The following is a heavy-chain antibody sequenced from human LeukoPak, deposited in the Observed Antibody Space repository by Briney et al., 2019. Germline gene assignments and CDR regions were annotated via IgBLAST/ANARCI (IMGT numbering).Heavy chain of an antibody. D-gene: IGHD7-27*01. Sequence: SETLSLTCAVYGGSFSGYYWSWIRQPPGQGLEWIGEINHSGSTNYNPSLKSRVTISVDTSKNQFSLKLSSVTAADTAVYYCAGTGDMDDYWGQGTLVTVSS. CDR2: INHSGST. J-gene: IGHJ4*02. V-gene: IGHV4-34*01. CDR3: AGTGDMDDY. CDR1: GGSFSGYY.